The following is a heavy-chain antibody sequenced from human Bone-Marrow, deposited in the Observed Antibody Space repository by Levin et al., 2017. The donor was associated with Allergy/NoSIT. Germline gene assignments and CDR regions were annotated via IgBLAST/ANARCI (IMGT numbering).Heavy chain of an antibody. CDR3: AVLGVLQQIPT. CDR1: GFNFEDYA. J-gene: IGHJ4*02. Sequence: PGGSLRLSCAASGFNFEDYAMHWVRQAPGKGLEWVTLFSWDGYSSLYADSVQGRFTISRDNSGNSLYLQMNSLRPEDTGFYYCAVLGVLQQIPTWGRGTLVTVSS. CDR2: FSWDGYSS. V-gene: IGHV3-43D*03. D-gene: IGHD6-13*01.